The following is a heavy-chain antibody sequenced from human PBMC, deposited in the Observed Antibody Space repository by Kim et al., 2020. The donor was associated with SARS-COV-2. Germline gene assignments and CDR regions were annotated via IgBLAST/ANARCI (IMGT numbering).Heavy chain of an antibody. CDR2: IKHDGSAK. CDR1: GFTFSSYW. Sequence: GGSLRLSCAASGFTFSSYWMSWVRQAPGKGLEWVANIKHDGSAKSNVDSAPGRFTFSRESAKNSQSLQMNSLRAKNTAMYDCSRSASCGYFAGCFD. D-gene: IGHD3-22*01. CDR3: SRSASCGYFAGCFD. V-gene: IGHV3-7*03. J-gene: IGHJ5*01.